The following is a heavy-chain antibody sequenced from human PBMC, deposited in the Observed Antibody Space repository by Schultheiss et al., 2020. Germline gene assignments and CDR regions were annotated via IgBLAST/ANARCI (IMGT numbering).Heavy chain of an antibody. CDR1: GFTFSNAW. CDR3: ARYNWNYVLDGMDV. CDR2: IWYDGSNK. V-gene: IGHV3-33*08. J-gene: IGHJ6*02. Sequence: SLKISCAASGFTFSNAWMNWVRQAPGKGLEWVAVIWYDGSNKYYADSVKGRFTISRDNSKNTLYLQMNSLRAEDTAVYYCARYNWNYVLDGMDVWGQGTTVTVSS. D-gene: IGHD1-7*01.